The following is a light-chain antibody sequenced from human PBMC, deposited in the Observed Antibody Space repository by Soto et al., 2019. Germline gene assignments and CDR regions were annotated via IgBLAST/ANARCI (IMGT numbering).Light chain of an antibody. Sequence: QYVLTQPPSAYGSPGQSVAISCTGTSSDVGGYNYVSWYQQHPGKAPKLMIYEVNKRPSGVPDRFSGSKSGNTASLTVSGLQAEDEADYYCSSYAGSSNVFGTGTQLTVL. J-gene: IGLJ1*01. CDR1: SSDVGGYNY. CDR2: EVN. CDR3: SSYAGSSNV. V-gene: IGLV2-8*01.